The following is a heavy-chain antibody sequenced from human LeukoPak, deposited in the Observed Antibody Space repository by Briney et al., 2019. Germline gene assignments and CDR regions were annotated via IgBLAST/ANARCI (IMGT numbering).Heavy chain of an antibody. CDR1: GFTFSSYA. V-gene: IGHV3-30-3*01. CDR3: ARSIDGMDV. D-gene: IGHD6-6*01. Sequence: GGSPRLSCAASGFTFSSYAMHWVRQAPGKGLEWVAVISYDGSNKYYADSVKGRFTISRDNSKNTLYLQMNSLRAEDTAVYYCARSIDGMDVWGQGTTVTVSS. J-gene: IGHJ6*02. CDR2: ISYDGSNK.